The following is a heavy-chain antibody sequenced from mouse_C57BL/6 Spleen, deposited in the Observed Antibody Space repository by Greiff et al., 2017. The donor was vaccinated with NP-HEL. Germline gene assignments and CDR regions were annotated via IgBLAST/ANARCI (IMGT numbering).Heavy chain of an antibody. CDR1: GYTFTTYP. Sequence: VQLQESGAELVKPGASVKMSCKASGYTFTTYPIEWMKQNHGKSLEWIGNFHPYNDDTKYNEKFKGKATLTVEKSSSTVYLELSRLTSDDSAVYYCARRSEVYYYGSSWFAYWGQGTLVTVSA. CDR3: ARRSEVYYYGSSWFAY. V-gene: IGHV1-47*01. D-gene: IGHD1-1*01. CDR2: FHPYNDDT. J-gene: IGHJ3*01.